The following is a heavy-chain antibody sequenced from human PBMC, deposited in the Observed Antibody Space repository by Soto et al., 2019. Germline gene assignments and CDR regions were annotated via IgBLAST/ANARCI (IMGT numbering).Heavy chain of an antibody. CDR1: GGSISSGGYY. D-gene: IGHD6-6*01. Sequence: QVQLQESGPGLVKPSQTLSLTCTVSGGSISSGGYYWSWIRQHPGKGLEWIGYIYYSGSTYYNPSRKSRVTISVHTSKNQFSLKLRSVTAADTAVYYGARDGAIAARSYWYFDLWGRGTLVTFSS. V-gene: IGHV4-31*03. CDR2: IYYSGST. CDR3: ARDGAIAARSYWYFDL. J-gene: IGHJ2*01.